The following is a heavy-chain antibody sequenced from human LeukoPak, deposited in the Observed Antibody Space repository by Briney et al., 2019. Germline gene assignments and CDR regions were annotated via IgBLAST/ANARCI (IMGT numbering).Heavy chain of an antibody. CDR3: ARAQIRYFPF. CDR1: GFTFSNYW. V-gene: IGHV3-74*01. Sequence: GGSLRLSCAASGFTFSNYWMHWVRQAPGKGLVWVSRINSDGSSTNYADSVKGRFTISRDNAKNSLYLQMNSLRAEDTAVYYCARAQIRYFPFWGQGTLVTVSS. D-gene: IGHD3-9*01. J-gene: IGHJ4*02. CDR2: INSDGSST.